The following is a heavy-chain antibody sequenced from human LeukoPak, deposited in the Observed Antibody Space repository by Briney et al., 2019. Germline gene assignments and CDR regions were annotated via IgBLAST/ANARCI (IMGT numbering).Heavy chain of an antibody. CDR2: IIPIFGTA. Sequence: SVKVSCKASGGTFSSYAISWVRQAPGQGLEWMGGIIPIFGTANYAQKFQGRVTITTDESTNTAYMELSSLRSEDTAVYYCARAVLLWFGPHDAFDIWGQGTMVTVSS. V-gene: IGHV1-69*05. D-gene: IGHD3-10*01. CDR3: ARAVLLWFGPHDAFDI. CDR1: GGTFSSYA. J-gene: IGHJ3*02.